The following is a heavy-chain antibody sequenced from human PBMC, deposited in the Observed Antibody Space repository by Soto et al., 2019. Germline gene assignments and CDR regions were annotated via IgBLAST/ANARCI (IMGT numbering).Heavy chain of an antibody. CDR3: AHRPAVVVGVANWFDP. CDR1: GYTFTSYD. D-gene: IGHD3-3*01. V-gene: IGHV1-8*02. Sequence: ASVKVSCKASGYTFTSYDINWVRQATGQGLEWMGWMNPNSGNTGHAQKFQGRLTITKDTSKNQVVLTMTNMDPVDTATYYCAHRPAVVVGVANWFDPWGQGTLVTVSS. J-gene: IGHJ5*02. CDR2: MNPNSGNT.